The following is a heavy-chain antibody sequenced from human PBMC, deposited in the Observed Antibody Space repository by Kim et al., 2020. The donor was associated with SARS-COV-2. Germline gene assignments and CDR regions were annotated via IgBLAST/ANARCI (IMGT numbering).Heavy chain of an antibody. J-gene: IGHJ2*01. CDR2: IYYSGST. D-gene: IGHD6-19*01. CDR1: GGSISSYY. V-gene: IGHV4-59*01. CDR3: ARYPVGGWYPLAEDWYFDL. Sequence: SETLSLTCTVSGGSISSYYWSWIRQPPGKGLEWIGYIYYSGSTNYNPSLKSRVTISVDTSKNQFSLKLSSETAADTAVYYCARYPVGGWYPLAEDWYFDLWGRGTLVTVSS.